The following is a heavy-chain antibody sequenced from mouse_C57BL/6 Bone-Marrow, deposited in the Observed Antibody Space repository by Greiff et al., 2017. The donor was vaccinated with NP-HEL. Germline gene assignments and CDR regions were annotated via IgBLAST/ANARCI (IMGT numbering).Heavy chain of an antibody. CDR1: GYSFTGYY. CDR3: AGRARGFAY. Sequence: EVQLQQSGPELVKPGASVKISCKASGYSFTGYYMNWVKQSPEKSLEWIGEINPSTGGTTYNQKFKAKATLTVDKSSSTAYMQLKGLTSEDSAVYYCAGRARGFAYWGRGTLVTVSA. CDR2: INPSTGGT. V-gene: IGHV1-42*01. J-gene: IGHJ3*01. D-gene: IGHD3-3*01.